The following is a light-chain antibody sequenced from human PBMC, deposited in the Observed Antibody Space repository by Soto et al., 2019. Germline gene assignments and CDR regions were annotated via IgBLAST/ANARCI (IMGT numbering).Light chain of an antibody. V-gene: IGKV3-11*01. Sequence: ETVLTQSPATLSLSPGERATLSCRASQSIRNFLAWYQQKPGQAPRLLIYDTSNRATGIPARFSGSGSGTDFTLTISSLEPEDCAVYYCQKRSSWLTFGGGTKVEIK. CDR3: QKRSSWLT. CDR2: DTS. CDR1: QSIRNF. J-gene: IGKJ4*01.